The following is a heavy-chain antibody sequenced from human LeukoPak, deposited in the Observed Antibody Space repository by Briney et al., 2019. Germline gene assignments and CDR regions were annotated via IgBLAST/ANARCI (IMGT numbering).Heavy chain of an antibody. CDR1: GFTVSTNY. J-gene: IGHJ4*02. V-gene: IGHV3-66*01. CDR3: ARDLAY. D-gene: IGHD3-16*01. CDR2: TNSGGST. Sequence: GGSLRLSCAASGFTVSTNYMSWVRQAPGKGLEWVPFTNSGGSTDYADSVKGRFTISRDDPKNTLYLQMNSLRVEDTAVYYCARDLAYWGQGTLVTVSS.